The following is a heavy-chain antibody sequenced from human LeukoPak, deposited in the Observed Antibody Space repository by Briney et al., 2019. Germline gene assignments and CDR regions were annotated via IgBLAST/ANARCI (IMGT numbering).Heavy chain of an antibody. J-gene: IGHJ6*03. CDR2: IYPGDSDT. Sequence: GESLKISCKGSGYSFTSYWIGWVRQMPGKGLEWMGIIYPGDSDTRYSPSFQGQVTISADKSISTAYLQWSSLKASDTAMYYCARITYYYDSSGYYYYYYCMGVWGKGTTVTVSS. V-gene: IGHV5-51*01. D-gene: IGHD3-22*01. CDR1: GYSFTSYW. CDR3: ARITYYYDSSGYYYYYYCMGV.